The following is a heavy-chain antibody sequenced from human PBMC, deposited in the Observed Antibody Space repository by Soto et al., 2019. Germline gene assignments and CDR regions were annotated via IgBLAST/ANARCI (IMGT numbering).Heavy chain of an antibody. D-gene: IGHD3-10*01. V-gene: IGHV1-69*06. CDR3: ARDRGGGFAY. J-gene: IGHJ4*02. Sequence: QVQLVQSGAEVKKPGSSVKVSCKASGGTFSSYAISWVRQAPGQGLEWMGGIIPIFGTANYAQKLQGRVTVTGDKSTRTAYRELGSLRSEDTAGYYCARDRGGGFAYWGQGTLVTVSS. CDR2: IIPIFGTA. CDR1: GGTFSSYA.